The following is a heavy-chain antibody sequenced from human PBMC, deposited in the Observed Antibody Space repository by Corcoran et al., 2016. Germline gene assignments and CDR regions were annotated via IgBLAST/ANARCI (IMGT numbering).Heavy chain of an antibody. CDR1: GFTVSSNY. CDR3: AREEGAAGLRGIDY. D-gene: IGHD6-13*01. Sequence: EVQLVESAGGLIQPGGSLRLSCAASGFTVSSNYMSWVRQAPGKGLEWVSVIYSGGSTYYADSVKGRFTISRDNSKNTLYLQMNSLRAEDTAVYYCAREEGAAGLRGIDYWGQGTLVTVSS. CDR2: IYSGGST. J-gene: IGHJ4*02. V-gene: IGHV3-53*01.